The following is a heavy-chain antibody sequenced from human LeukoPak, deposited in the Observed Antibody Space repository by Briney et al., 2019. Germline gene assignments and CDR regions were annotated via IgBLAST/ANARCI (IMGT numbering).Heavy chain of an antibody. CDR2: IVVGSGNT. Sequence: PWASVKVSCKASGFTFTSSAMQWVRQARGQRLEWIGWIVVGSGNTNYAQKFQERVTITRDMSTSTAYMELSSLRSEDTAVYYCAADPRGYYYDSSGYHSTFDYWGQGTLVTVSS. J-gene: IGHJ4*02. CDR1: GFTFTSSA. D-gene: IGHD3-22*01. V-gene: IGHV1-58*02. CDR3: AADPRGYYYDSSGYHSTFDY.